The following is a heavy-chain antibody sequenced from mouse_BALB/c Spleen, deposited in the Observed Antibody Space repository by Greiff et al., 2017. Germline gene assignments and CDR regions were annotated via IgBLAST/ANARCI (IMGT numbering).Heavy chain of an antibody. CDR3: ARYKKPGLAMDY. V-gene: IGHV1S81*02. D-gene: IGHD6-1*01. CDR2: INPSNGRT. CDR1: GYTFTSYW. Sequence: VQLQQPGAELVKPGASVKLSCKASGYTFTSYWMHWVKQRPGQGLEWIGEINPSNGRTNYNEKFKSKATLTVDKSSSTAYMHLSSLTSEDSAVYYCARYKKPGLAMDYWGQGTSVTVSS. J-gene: IGHJ4*01.